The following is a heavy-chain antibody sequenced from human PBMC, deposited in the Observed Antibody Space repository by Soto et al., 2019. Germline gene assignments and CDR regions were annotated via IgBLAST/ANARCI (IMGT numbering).Heavy chain of an antibody. V-gene: IGHV3-23*01. J-gene: IGHJ4*02. Sequence: GGSLRLSCAASGFTLGRYGMSWVRQAPGKGLEWVSAVSPNGQGIYYADSVRGRFTISRDFSENTVFLHMDSLRAEDTAVYYCAKDRDYPRDYFHYWGQGTMVTVYS. CDR1: GFTLGRYG. D-gene: IGHD3-10*01. CDR2: VSPNGQGI. CDR3: AKDRDYPRDYFHY.